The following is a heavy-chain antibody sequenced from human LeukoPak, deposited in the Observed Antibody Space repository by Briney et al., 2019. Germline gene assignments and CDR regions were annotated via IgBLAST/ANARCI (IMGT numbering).Heavy chain of an antibody. CDR2: IYYRGNN. CDR3: ARGNYISCWPDVFDI. Sequence: SETLSLTCSVSGGFIRNYYGNWMRQPPGKGLEWIGYIYYRGNNSYNPSLKSRLTMSLVTSKSQISLKVSSVTPADTAVYYCARGNYISCWPDVFDIWGQGTMVTVSS. J-gene: IGHJ3*02. CDR1: GGFIRNYY. V-gene: IGHV4-59*01. D-gene: IGHD6-19*01.